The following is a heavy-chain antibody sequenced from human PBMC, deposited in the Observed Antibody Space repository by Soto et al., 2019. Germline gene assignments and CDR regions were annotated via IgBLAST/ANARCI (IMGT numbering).Heavy chain of an antibody. V-gene: IGHV4-31*03. D-gene: IGHD3-16*01. CDR2: ISYSGYT. Sequence: PSETLSLTCTVSGASINSAAYYWSWIRQRPGEGLEWIGFISYSGYTFQNPSLKSRLLLSVATSKNKFSLELSFVTAADTAVYYCARGPTPSWSSYRFSYFDSWGPGSLVTAS. CDR1: GASINSAAYY. CDR3: ARGPTPSWSSYRFSYFDS. J-gene: IGHJ4*01.